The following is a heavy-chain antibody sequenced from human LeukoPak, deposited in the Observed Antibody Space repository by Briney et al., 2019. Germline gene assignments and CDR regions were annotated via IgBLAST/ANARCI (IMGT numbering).Heavy chain of an antibody. CDR2: ISYDGSNK. J-gene: IGHJ4*02. CDR1: GFTFSSYG. Sequence: GGSLRLSCAASGFTFSSYGMHWVRQAPGKGLEWVAVISYDGSNKYYADSVKGRFTISRDNSKSTLYLQMNSLRGEDTAVYYCARETEAFDYWGQGTLVTVSS. V-gene: IGHV3-30*19. CDR3: ARETEAFDY.